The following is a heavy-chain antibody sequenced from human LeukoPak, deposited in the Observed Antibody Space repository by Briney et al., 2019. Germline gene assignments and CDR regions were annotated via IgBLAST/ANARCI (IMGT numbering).Heavy chain of an antibody. CDR1: GFTFSSYS. V-gene: IGHV3-7*01. CDR2: IKQDGSEK. CDR3: ASLVGATFSPTDAFDI. Sequence: LTGGSLRLSCAASGFTFSSYSMNWVRQAPGKGLEWVANIKQDGSEKYYVDSVKGRFTISRDNAKNSLYLQMNSLRAEDTAVYYCASLVGATFSPTDAFDIWGQGTMVTVSS. D-gene: IGHD1-26*01. J-gene: IGHJ3*02.